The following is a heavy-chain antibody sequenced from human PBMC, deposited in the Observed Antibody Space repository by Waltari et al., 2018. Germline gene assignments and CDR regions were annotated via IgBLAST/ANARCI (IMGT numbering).Heavy chain of an antibody. CDR1: GFTFSSYE. Sequence: EVRLVESGGGLVKPGGSLRLSCATFGFTFSSYEMNWVRQAPGKGRGGVAYINDKSTVTCYADSGRGRFTVSRDNANDLLFLQLDNVREDDTATYYCTSAYWGQG. J-gene: IGHJ4*02. V-gene: IGHV3-48*03. CDR3: TSAY. CDR2: INDKSTVT.